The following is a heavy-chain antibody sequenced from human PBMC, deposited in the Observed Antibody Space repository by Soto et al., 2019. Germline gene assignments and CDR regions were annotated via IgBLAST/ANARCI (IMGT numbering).Heavy chain of an antibody. V-gene: IGHV1-18*01. CDR2: ISGYNGNT. J-gene: IGHJ6*02. Sequence: QVQLVQSGAEVKKPGASVKVSCKSSGYTFSMSSISWVRQAPGQGLEWMGWISGYNGNTNYEQKFQDRVTMTTDTTTNTAYMELRSLRSDDTAVYYCAREGPRPYYYYGMDVWGQGTTVTVSS. CDR1: GYTFSMSS. CDR3: AREGPRPYYYYGMDV.